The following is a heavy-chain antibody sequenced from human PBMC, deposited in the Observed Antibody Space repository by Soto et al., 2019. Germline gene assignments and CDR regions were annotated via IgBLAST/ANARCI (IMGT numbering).Heavy chain of an antibody. V-gene: IGHV3-30-3*01. CDR2: ISYDGSNK. Sequence: GGSLRLSCAASGFTFSSYAMHWVRQAPGKGLEWVAVISYDGSNKYYADSVKGRFTISRDNSKNTLYLQMNSLRAEDTAVYYCAAAMGIDYWGQGTLVTVSS. J-gene: IGHJ4*02. D-gene: IGHD6-13*01. CDR3: AAAMGIDY. CDR1: GFTFSSYA.